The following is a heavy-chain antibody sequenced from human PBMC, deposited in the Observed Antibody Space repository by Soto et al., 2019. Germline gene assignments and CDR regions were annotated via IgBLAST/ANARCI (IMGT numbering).Heavy chain of an antibody. CDR3: AKDRNVVVPAAILAY. CDR2: ISSSGSSI. CDR1: GFTFNTYN. V-gene: IGHV3-48*01. J-gene: IGHJ4*02. D-gene: IGHD2-2*01. Sequence: PGGSLRLSCAASGFTFNTYNMNWVRQAPGKGLEWVSSISSSGSSIYYADSVKGRFTISRDNSKNTLYLQMNSLRAEDTAVYYCAKDRNVVVPAAILAYWGQGTLVTVSS.